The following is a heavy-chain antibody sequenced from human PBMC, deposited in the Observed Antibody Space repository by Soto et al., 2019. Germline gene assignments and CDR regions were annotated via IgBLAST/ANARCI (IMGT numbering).Heavy chain of an antibody. CDR2: INHSGST. CDR1: GGSFSGYY. V-gene: IGHV4-34*01. D-gene: IGHD3-3*01. J-gene: IGHJ6*03. CDR3: ARGRGTIFGVVPYPRYYYYYYYMDV. Sequence: QVQLQQWGAGLLKPSETLSLTCAVYGGSFSGYYWSWIRQPPGKGLEWIGEINHSGSTNYNPSLKSRVTISVATSKNQFSLKLSSVPAADTAVYYCARGRGTIFGVVPYPRYYYYYYYMDVWCKGTTVTVSS.